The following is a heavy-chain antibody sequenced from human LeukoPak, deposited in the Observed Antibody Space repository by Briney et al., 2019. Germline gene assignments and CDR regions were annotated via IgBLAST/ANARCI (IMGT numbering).Heavy chain of an antibody. V-gene: IGHV4-34*01. J-gene: IGHJ4*02. CDR1: GGSFSGYY. CDR3: ARVQRWGIAAAGTHYFDY. D-gene: IGHD6-13*01. CDR2: INHSGST. Sequence: SETLSLTCAVYGGSFSGYYWSWIRQPPGKGLEWIGEINHSGSTNYNPSLKSRVTISADTSKNQFSLKLSSVTAADTAVYYCARVQRWGIAAAGTHYFDYWGQGTLVTVSS.